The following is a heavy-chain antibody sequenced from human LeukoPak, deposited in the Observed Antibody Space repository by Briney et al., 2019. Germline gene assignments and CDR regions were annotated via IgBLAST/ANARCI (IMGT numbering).Heavy chain of an antibody. Sequence: ASVTVSCKASGYTFTIYGISWVRQAPGQGLEWMGWISAYNGNTNYAQKLQGRVTMTTDTSTSTAYMELRSLRAEDTAVYYCARDSYGDANFDSWGQGTLVTVSS. D-gene: IGHD4-17*01. CDR3: ARDSYGDANFDS. CDR1: GYTFTIYG. J-gene: IGHJ4*02. CDR2: ISAYNGNT. V-gene: IGHV1-18*01.